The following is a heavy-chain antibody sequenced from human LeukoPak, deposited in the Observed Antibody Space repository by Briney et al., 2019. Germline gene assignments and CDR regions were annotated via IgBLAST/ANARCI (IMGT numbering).Heavy chain of an antibody. J-gene: IGHJ4*02. Sequence: GASVKVSCKASGYTFTSYDINWVRQATGQGLEWMGWMNPNSGNTGYAQKFQGRVTMTRNTSISTAYMDLRSLRSDDTAVYYCARVMISFGGPVVSEIKYDYWGQGTLVTVSS. D-gene: IGHD3-16*02. CDR1: GYTFTSYD. CDR2: MNPNSGNT. V-gene: IGHV1-8*01. CDR3: ARVMISFGGPVVSEIKYDY.